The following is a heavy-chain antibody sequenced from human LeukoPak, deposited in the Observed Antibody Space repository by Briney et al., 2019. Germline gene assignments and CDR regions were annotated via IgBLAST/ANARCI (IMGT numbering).Heavy chain of an antibody. J-gene: IGHJ6*04. Sequence: GGSLRLSCTASGFTFGDYAMSWVRQAPGKGLEWVGFIGSKAYGGTTEYAASVKGRFTISRDDSKSIAYLQMNSLKTEDTAVYYCTRDFTVTMVRLYGMDVWGKGTTVTVSS. CDR1: GFTFGDYA. V-gene: IGHV3-49*04. CDR3: TRDFTVTMVRLYGMDV. CDR2: IGSKAYGGTT. D-gene: IGHD3-10*01.